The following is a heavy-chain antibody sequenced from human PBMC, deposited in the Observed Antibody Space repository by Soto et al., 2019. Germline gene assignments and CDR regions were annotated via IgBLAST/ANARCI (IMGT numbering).Heavy chain of an antibody. Sequence: SETLSLTCTVSGGSISSSSYFWGWIRQPPGKGLEWIGYIYYSGSPYYNPSLKSRVTISVDTSKNQFSLKASDTAMYYCARHISNFRYYYYAMDVWGQGTTVTVSS. V-gene: IGHV4-39*01. CDR3: ARHISNFRYYYYAMDV. J-gene: IGHJ6*02. D-gene: IGHD4-4*01. CDR1: GGSISSSSYF. CDR2: IYYSGSP.